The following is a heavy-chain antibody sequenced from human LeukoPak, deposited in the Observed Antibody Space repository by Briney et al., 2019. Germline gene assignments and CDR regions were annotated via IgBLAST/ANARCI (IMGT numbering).Heavy chain of an antibody. J-gene: IGHJ4*02. V-gene: IGHV1-8*01. CDR1: GYTFTSYD. CDR3: ARGVDYYGSGSPDY. D-gene: IGHD3-10*01. CDR2: MNPNSGNT. Sequence: ASVKVSCKASGYTFTSYDINWVRQATGQGLEWMGWMNPNSGNTGYAQKFQGRVTMTRNTSISTAYMELSSLRSEDTAVYYCARGVDYYGSGSPDYWGQGTLVTVSS.